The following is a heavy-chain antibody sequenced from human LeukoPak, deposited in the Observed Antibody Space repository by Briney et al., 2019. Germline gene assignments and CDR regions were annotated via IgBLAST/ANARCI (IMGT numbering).Heavy chain of an antibody. Sequence: GRSLRLSCAASGFTFSAFSMNWVRQAPGKGLEWVSAISSSSSDIYYTDSVKGRFTISRDNANNFLYLQVSSLRAEDTAVYYCAAGYTSGTRIDYWGQGTLVSVSS. CDR2: ISSSSSDI. CDR1: GFTFSAFS. D-gene: IGHD6-19*01. J-gene: IGHJ4*02. V-gene: IGHV3-21*01. CDR3: AAGYTSGTRIDY.